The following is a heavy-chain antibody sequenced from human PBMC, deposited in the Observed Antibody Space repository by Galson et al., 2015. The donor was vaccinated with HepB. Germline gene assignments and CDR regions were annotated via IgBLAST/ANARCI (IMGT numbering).Heavy chain of an antibody. Sequence: CAISGDSVSRSGVTWNWIRRSPSSGLEWLGRTYYRSKWYNDYAVSVKSRITINADTSKNQVSLQLNSVTPEDTAVYYCARDPLAGRAYYYGMDVWGQGTTVTVSS. D-gene: IGHD6-19*01. CDR1: GDSVSRSGVT. V-gene: IGHV6-1*01. CDR2: TYYRSKWYN. J-gene: IGHJ6*02. CDR3: ARDPLAGRAYYYGMDV.